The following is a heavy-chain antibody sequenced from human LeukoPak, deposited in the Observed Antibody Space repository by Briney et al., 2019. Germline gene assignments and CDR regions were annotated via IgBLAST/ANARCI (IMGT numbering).Heavy chain of an antibody. D-gene: IGHD3-22*01. CDR3: ARGPYSYDSSGAFDI. J-gene: IGHJ3*02. CDR2: INPNSGGT. Sequence: ASAKVSCKASGYTFTGYYMHWVRQAPGQGLEWMGWINPNSGGTNYAQKFQGRVTMTRDTSISTAYMELSRLRSDDTAVYYCARGPYSYDSSGAFDIWGQGTMVTVSS. V-gene: IGHV1-2*02. CDR1: GYTFTGYY.